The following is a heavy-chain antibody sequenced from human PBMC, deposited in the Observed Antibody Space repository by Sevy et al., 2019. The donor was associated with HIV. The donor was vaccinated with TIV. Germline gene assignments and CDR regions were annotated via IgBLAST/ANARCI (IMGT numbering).Heavy chain of an antibody. CDR1: GFTFSSYW. V-gene: IGHV3-7*01. Sequence: GGSLRLSCAASGFTFSSYWMSWVRQAPGKGLEWVANIKQDGSEKYYVDSVKGQFTISRDNAKNSLYLQMNSLRAEDTAVYFCAVPMIWGVISFYYYGMDVWGQGTTVTVSS. CDR2: IKQDGSEK. CDR3: AVPMIWGVISFYYYGMDV. J-gene: IGHJ6*02. D-gene: IGHD3-10*01.